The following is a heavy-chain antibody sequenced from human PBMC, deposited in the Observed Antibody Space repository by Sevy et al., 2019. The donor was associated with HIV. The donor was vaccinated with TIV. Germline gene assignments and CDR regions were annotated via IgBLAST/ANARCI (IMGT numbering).Heavy chain of an antibody. D-gene: IGHD5-12*01. J-gene: IGHJ4*02. CDR3: ARWATLDY. V-gene: IGHV3-7*01. CDR2: IKQDGSEK. CDR1: GFTFSSCW. Sequence: GGSLRLSCAASGFTFSSCWMSWVRQAPGKGVEWVATIKQDGSEKYYVDSVKGRFTISRDNAKNSLYLQMNSLRAEDTAVYYCARWATLDYWGQGTLVTVSS.